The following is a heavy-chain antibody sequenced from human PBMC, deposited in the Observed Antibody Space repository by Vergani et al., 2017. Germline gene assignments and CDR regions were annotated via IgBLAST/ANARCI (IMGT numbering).Heavy chain of an antibody. V-gene: IGHV5-51*01. CDR3: ATFVHRERALDY. Sequence: VQLQESGPGLVKPSETLSLTCTVSGGSISSYYWSWIRQPPGKGLEWMGIIYPGDSDTRYSPSFQGQVTISADKSISTAYLQWSSLKASDTAMYYCATFVHRERALDYWGQGTLVTVSS. J-gene: IGHJ4*02. CDR1: GGSISSYY. CDR2: IYPGDSDT. D-gene: IGHD1-26*01.